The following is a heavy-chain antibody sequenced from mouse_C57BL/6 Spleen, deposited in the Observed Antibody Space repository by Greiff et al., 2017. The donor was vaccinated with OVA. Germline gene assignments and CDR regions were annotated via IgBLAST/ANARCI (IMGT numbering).Heavy chain of an antibody. J-gene: IGHJ4*01. CDR2: INPSSGYT. D-gene: IGHD1-1*01. Sequence: QVQLQQSGAALAKPGASVKLSCKASGYTFTSYWMHWVKQRPGQGLEWIGYINPSSGYTKYNQKFKDKATLTVDKSSSTAYMQLSSLTYEDSAVYYGARTGYGDYYAMDYWGQGTSVTVSS. CDR1: GYTFTSYW. V-gene: IGHV1-7*01. CDR3: ARTGYGDYYAMDY.